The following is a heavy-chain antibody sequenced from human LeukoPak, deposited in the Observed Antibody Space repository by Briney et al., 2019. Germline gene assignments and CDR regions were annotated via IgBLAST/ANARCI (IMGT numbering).Heavy chain of an antibody. CDR1: GFTFSSYA. V-gene: IGHV3-15*01. J-gene: IGHJ5*02. CDR3: TTGGA. Sequence: PGRSLRLSCAASGFTFSSYAMHWVRQAPGEGLEWVGSIKSKTDGGTTDYAAPVKGRFTISRDDSKKTLYLQMNSLKTEDTAVYYCTTGGAWGRGTLVTVSS. D-gene: IGHD3-16*01. CDR2: IKSKTDGGTT.